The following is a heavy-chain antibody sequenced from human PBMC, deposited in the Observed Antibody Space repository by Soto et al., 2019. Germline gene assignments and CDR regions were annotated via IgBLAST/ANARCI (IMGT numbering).Heavy chain of an antibody. CDR1: GGSFSGYY. CDR3: ARSTTEVERVDY. D-gene: IGHD1-1*01. Sequence: PSETLSLTCAVYGGSFSGYYWSWIRQPPGKGLEWIGEINHSGSTNYNPSLKSRVTISVDTSKNQFSLKLSSVTAADTAVYYCARSTTEVERVDYWGQGTLVTVSS. CDR2: INHSGST. J-gene: IGHJ4*02. V-gene: IGHV4-34*01.